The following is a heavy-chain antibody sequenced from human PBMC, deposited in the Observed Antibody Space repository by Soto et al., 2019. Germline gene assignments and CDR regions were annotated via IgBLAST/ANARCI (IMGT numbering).Heavy chain of an antibody. J-gene: IGHJ5*02. CDR3: ASEGSSSWLMSDNWFDP. Sequence: GGSLRLSCAASGFTFSSYAMHWVRQAPGKGLEWVAVISYDGSNKYYADSVKGRFTISRDNSKNTLYLQMNSLRAEDTAVYYCASEGSSSWLMSDNWFDPWGQGTLVTVSS. CDR2: ISYDGSNK. D-gene: IGHD6-13*01. V-gene: IGHV3-30-3*01. CDR1: GFTFSSYA.